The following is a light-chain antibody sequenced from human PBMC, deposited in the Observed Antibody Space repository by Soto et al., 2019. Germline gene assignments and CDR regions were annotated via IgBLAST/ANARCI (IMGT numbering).Light chain of an antibody. V-gene: IGKV3-15*01. CDR1: EGISSN. Sequence: EIVMTQSPATLSVSPGERVILSCRASEGISSNLVWYQHVPGQAPRLLMYAASTRATDVPARFSGSGSGTEFTLTISSLQSEDFAVYFCQQYQNWPPMYAFGQGTKLQIK. CDR3: QQYQNWPPMYA. J-gene: IGKJ2*01. CDR2: AAS.